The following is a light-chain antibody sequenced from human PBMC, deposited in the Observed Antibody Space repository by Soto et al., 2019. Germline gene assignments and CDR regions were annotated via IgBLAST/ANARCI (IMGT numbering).Light chain of an antibody. J-gene: IGLJ3*02. V-gene: IGLV3-21*04. CDR1: KIGNKD. CDR2: HDS. Sequence: SYELTQPPSVSVAPGETARIPCGGDKIGNKDVHWYQQRPGQAPVLVIYHDSDRPSGIPERFSGSNSGNTATLTISRVEAGDEADYYCQVWDSSSDHRGVFGGGTKLTV. CDR3: QVWDSSSDHRGV.